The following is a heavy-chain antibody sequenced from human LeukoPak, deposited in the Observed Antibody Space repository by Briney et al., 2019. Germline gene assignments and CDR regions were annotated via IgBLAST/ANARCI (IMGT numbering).Heavy chain of an antibody. V-gene: IGHV3-7*01. D-gene: IGHD2-2*01. Sequence: GGSLRLSCAASGFTFSSYWMSWVRQAPGKGLEWVANIKQDGSEKYYVDPVKGRFTISRDNAKNSLYLQMNSLRAEDTAVYYCARGGYCSSTSCYSFYSSPFDYWGQGTLVTVSS. CDR1: GFTFSSYW. CDR2: IKQDGSEK. J-gene: IGHJ4*02. CDR3: ARGGYCSSTSCYSFYSSPFDY.